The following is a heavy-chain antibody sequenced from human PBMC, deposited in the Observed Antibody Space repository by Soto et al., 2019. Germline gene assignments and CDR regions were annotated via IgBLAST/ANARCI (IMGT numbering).Heavy chain of an antibody. Sequence: QVQLVESGGGVVQPGRSLRLSCAASGFTFSSYGMHWVRQAPGKGLEWVAVISYDGSNKYYADSVKGRFTISRDNSKNTLYLQMNSLRAEDTAVYYCAKDARAGSSAFDIWGQGTMVTVSS. CDR1: GFTFSSYG. D-gene: IGHD3-10*01. CDR2: ISYDGSNK. V-gene: IGHV3-30*18. J-gene: IGHJ3*02. CDR3: AKDARAGSSAFDI.